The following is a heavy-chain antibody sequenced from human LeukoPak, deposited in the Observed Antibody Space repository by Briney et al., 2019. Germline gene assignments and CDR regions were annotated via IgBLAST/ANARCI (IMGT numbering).Heavy chain of an antibody. CDR3: ARGDGYGVHFDP. CDR1: GGSFSGYY. CDR2: INHSGST. D-gene: IGHD5-24*01. Sequence: SETLSLTCAVYGGSFSGYYWSWIRQPPGKGLEWIGEINHSGSTNYNPSLKSRVTISVDTSKSQFSLKLSSVTAADTAVYYCARGDGYGVHFDPWGQGTLVTVPS. J-gene: IGHJ5*02. V-gene: IGHV4-34*01.